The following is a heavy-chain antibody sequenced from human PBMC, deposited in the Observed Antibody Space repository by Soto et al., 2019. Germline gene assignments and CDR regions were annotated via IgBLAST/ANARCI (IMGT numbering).Heavy chain of an antibody. CDR1: GFTFNNYG. D-gene: IGHD6-19*01. CDR2: ISYDGRDK. V-gene: IGHV3-30*18. CDR3: GKCAGIAVTGAEVSDL. J-gene: IGHJ2*01. Sequence: PGGSLSLSCAATGFTFNNYGMHWVRQAPGPGLEWVTLISYDGRDKYYADSVKGRFTISRDNSKSTLYLHLNSLRAEDTAVYFCGKCAGIAVTGAEVSDLGGRGTLVTVSS.